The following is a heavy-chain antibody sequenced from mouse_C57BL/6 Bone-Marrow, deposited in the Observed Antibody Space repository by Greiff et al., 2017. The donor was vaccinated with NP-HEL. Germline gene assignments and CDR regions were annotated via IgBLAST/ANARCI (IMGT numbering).Heavy chain of an antibody. CDR1: GFNIKDYY. CDR3: TTRGYEGPWFAY. D-gene: IGHD2-3*01. CDR2: IDPEDGDT. Sequence: EVQLQQSGAELVRPGASVKLSCTASGFNIKDYYMHWVKQRPEQGLEWIGRIDPEDGDTEYAPKFQGKATMTADTYSTTAYLQLSSLTSEDTAVYYYTTRGYEGPWFAYWGQGTLVTVSA. V-gene: IGHV14-1*01. J-gene: IGHJ3*01.